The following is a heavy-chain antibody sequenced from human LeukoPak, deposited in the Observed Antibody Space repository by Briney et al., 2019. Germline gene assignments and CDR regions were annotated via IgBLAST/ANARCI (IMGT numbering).Heavy chain of an antibody. J-gene: IGHJ6*02. CDR2: ISAYNGNT. CDR3: ARDPLVVVAATYYYYYGMDV. Sequence: ASVKVSCKASGYSFTSYGISWVRQASGQGLEWMGWISAYNGNTNYAQKLQGRVTMTTDTSTSTAYMELRSLRSDDTAVYYCARDPLVVVAATYYYYYGMDVWGQGTTVTVSS. V-gene: IGHV1-18*01. CDR1: GYSFTSYG. D-gene: IGHD2-15*01.